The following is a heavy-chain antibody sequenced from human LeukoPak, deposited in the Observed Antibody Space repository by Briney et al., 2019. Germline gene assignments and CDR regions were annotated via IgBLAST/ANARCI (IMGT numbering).Heavy chain of an antibody. CDR1: GFTVSSNY. J-gene: IGHJ4*02. CDR2: IYSGGST. D-gene: IGHD2/OR15-2a*01. Sequence: GGSLRLSCAASGFTVSSNYMSWVRQAPGKGLEWVSVIYSGGSTYYADSVKGRFTISRDNSKNTLYLRMNSLRAEDTAVYYCARVATFYNFDYWGQGTLVTVSS. CDR3: ARVATFYNFDY. V-gene: IGHV3-66*01.